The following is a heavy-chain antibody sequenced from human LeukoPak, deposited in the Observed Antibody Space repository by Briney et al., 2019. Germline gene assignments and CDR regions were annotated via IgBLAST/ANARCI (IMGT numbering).Heavy chain of an antibody. CDR3: ARAPRAYCGGDCYFDI. CDR1: GFTFSNYW. J-gene: IGHJ3*02. V-gene: IGHV3-7*01. CDR2: IKQDGSEK. D-gene: IGHD2-21*01. Sequence: GGSLRLSCAASGFTFSNYWMSWVRRTPGKGLEWVANIKQDGSEKYYVDSVKGRFTISRDNAKNSLYLQMNSLRAEDTAVYYCARAPRAYCGGDCYFDIWGQGTMVTVSS.